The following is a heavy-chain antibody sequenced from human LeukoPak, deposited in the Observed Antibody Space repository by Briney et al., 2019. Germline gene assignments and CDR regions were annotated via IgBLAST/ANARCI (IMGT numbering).Heavy chain of an antibody. CDR2: TYHRSKWYS. D-gene: IGHD2-8*02. CDR3: ARTTGHFDY. V-gene: IGHV6-1*01. Sequence: SQTLSLTLAISGDSVSSNRAAWNWITQSPSRGLEWLGRTYHRSKWYSESAVSLKSLTTINPNTSKNQFSLQLSSVAPEDTVVYYCARTTGHFDYWGQGALVTVSS. J-gene: IGHJ4*02. CDR1: GDSVSSNRAA.